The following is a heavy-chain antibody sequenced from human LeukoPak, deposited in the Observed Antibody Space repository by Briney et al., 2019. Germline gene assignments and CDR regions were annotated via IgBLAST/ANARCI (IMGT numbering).Heavy chain of an antibody. CDR3: ARGSIAVALDY. Sequence: GGSLRLSCAASGFTFGDYTMHWVRQAPGKGLEWVSLISWDGGSTYYADSVKGRFTISRDNSKNSLYLQMNSLRTEDTALYYCARGSIAVALDYWGQGTLVTVSS. CDR1: GFTFGDYT. D-gene: IGHD6-19*01. CDR2: ISWDGGST. J-gene: IGHJ4*02. V-gene: IGHV3-43*01.